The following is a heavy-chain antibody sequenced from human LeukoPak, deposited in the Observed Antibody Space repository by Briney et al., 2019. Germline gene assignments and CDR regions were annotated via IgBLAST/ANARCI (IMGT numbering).Heavy chain of an antibody. CDR3: ARDFSATIAEYYFDY. J-gene: IGHJ4*02. CDR2: IIPILGIA. Sequence: SVKVSCKASGGTFSSYAISWVRQAPGQGLEWMGRIIPILGIANYAQKFQGRVTITADKSTSTAYMELSSLRSEDTAVYYCARDFSATIAEYYFDYWGQGTLVTVSS. V-gene: IGHV1-69*04. D-gene: IGHD5-24*01. CDR1: GGTFSSYA.